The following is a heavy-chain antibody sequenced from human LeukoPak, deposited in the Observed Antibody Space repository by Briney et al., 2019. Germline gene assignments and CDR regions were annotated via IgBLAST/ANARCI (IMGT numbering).Heavy chain of an antibody. V-gene: IGHV3-53*01. D-gene: IGHD3-10*01. CDR3: ARHGSGSLGDAFDI. Sequence: GGSLRLSCAASGFTVSSNYMSRVRQAPGKGLEWVSVIYSGGSTYYADSVKGRFTISRDNSKNTLYLQMNSLRAEDTAVYYCARHGSGSLGDAFDIWGQGTMVTVSS. CDR2: IYSGGST. J-gene: IGHJ3*02. CDR1: GFTVSSNY.